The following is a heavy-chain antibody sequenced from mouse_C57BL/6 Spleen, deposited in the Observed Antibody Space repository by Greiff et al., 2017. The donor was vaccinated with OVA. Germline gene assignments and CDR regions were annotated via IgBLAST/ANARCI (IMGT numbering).Heavy chain of an antibody. Sequence: EVKLMESGGGLVKPGGSLKLSCAASGFTFSDYGMHWVRQAPEKGLEWVAYISSGSSTIYYADTVKGRFTISRDNAKNTLFLQMTSLRSEDTAMYYSARDGNYAYSYFDVWGTGTTVTVSS. D-gene: IGHD2-1*01. V-gene: IGHV5-17*01. J-gene: IGHJ1*03. CDR1: GFTFSDYG. CDR2: ISSGSSTI. CDR3: ARDGNYAYSYFDV.